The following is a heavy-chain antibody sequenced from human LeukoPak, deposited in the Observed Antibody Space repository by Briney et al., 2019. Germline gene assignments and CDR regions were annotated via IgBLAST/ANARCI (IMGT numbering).Heavy chain of an antibody. CDR1: GYSFTNYW. D-gene: IGHD6-19*01. CDR3: ARLMSGSASFDY. CDR2: IDPSDSYT. J-gene: IGHJ4*02. Sequence: PGGSLKISCKGSGYSFTNYWITWVRQMPGKGLEWMGRIDPSDSYTNYSPSFQGHVTISADKSISTAYLQWSSLKASDTAMYYCARLMSGSASFDYWGQGTLLTVSS. V-gene: IGHV5-10-1*01.